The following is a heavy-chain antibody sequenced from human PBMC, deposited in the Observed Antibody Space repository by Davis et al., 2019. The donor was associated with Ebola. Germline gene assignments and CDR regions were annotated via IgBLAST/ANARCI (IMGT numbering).Heavy chain of an antibody. J-gene: IGHJ3*02. V-gene: IGHV3-48*02. CDR2: ISSSSSTI. CDR3: ARDFRYFDWLFVPAFDI. D-gene: IGHD3-9*01. CDR1: GGSISSGGYY. Sequence: GGSLSLTCTVSGGSISSGGYYWSWVRQAPGKGLEWVSYISSSSSTIYYADSVKGRFTISRDNAKSSLYLQMNSLRDEDTAVYYCARDFRYFDWLFVPAFDIWGQGTMVTVSS.